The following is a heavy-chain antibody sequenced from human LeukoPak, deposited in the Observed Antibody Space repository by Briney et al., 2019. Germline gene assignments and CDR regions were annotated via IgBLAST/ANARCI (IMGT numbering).Heavy chain of an antibody. CDR3: AMDERREYSYAFLAEYFQH. Sequence: PGGSLRLSCAASGFTFSSYGMHWVRQAPGKGLEWVAFIRYDGSNKYYADSVKGRFTISRDNAKNSLYLQMNSLRAEDTAVYYCAMDERREYSYAFLAEYFQHWGQGTLVTVSS. V-gene: IGHV3-30*02. CDR2: IRYDGSNK. CDR1: GFTFSSYG. D-gene: IGHD5-18*01. J-gene: IGHJ1*01.